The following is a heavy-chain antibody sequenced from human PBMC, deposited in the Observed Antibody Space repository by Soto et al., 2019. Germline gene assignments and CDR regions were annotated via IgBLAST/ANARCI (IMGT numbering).Heavy chain of an antibody. Sequence: EVQLVESGGGLVQPGGSLRLSCAASGFTFSTYWMHWVRQAPGKGLVWVSRTNTDGSSTTYADSVEGRFTISRDNAKNTLYLQMNSLRAEDTAVYYCASGTRVIPAESDFDYWGQGTLVTVSS. CDR2: TNTDGSST. D-gene: IGHD2-2*01. V-gene: IGHV3-74*01. J-gene: IGHJ4*02. CDR3: ASGTRVIPAESDFDY. CDR1: GFTFSTYW.